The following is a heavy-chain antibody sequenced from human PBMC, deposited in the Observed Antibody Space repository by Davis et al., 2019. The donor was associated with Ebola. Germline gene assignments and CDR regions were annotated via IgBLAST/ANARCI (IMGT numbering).Heavy chain of an antibody. CDR1: GYTFTNYG. D-gene: IGHD3-10*01. CDR3: ARGRAMVRGDHNDY. CDR2: IIPIFGTA. Sequence: SVKVSCKASGYTFTNYGVTWVRQAPGQGLEWMGGIIPIFGTANYAQKFQGRVTITADESTSTAYMELRSLRSDDTAVYYCARGRAMVRGDHNDYWGQGTLVTVSS. V-gene: IGHV1-69*13. J-gene: IGHJ4*02.